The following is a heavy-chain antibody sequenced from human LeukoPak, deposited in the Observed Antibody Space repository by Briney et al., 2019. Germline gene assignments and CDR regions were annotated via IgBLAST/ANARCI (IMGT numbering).Heavy chain of an antibody. CDR3: ARGRPTGTTSGVPNWFDH. Sequence: SQTLSLTCTVSGGSISSGGYYWSWLRQHPGKGLEWIGYIYYSGSTYYNPSLKSRVTISVDTSKNQFSLKLSSVTAADTAVYYCARGRPTGTTSGVPNWFDHWGQGTLVTVSS. CDR1: GGSISSGGYY. V-gene: IGHV4-31*03. D-gene: IGHD1-7*01. J-gene: IGHJ5*02. CDR2: IYYSGST.